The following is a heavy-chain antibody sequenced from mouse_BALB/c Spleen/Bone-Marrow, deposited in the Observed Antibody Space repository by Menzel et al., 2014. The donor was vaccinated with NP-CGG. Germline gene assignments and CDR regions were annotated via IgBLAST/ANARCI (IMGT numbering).Heavy chain of an antibody. D-gene: IGHD1-1*01. CDR1: GYTFTNYW. J-gene: IGHJ2*02. CDR3: ARGRTTVVSDY. Sequence: QVQLQQSGAEVVKPGASVKVSCKASGYTFTNYWMQWVKQRPGQGLEWIGEIEPSDSYTNYNQDFKGKATLTVDKSSSTAYMQPSSLTSEDSAVYYCARGRTTVVSDYWGQGTSPTVSS. V-gene: IGHV1-69*02. CDR2: IEPSDSYT.